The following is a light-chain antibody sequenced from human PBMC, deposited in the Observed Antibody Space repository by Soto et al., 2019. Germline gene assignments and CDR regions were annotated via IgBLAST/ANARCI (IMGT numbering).Light chain of an antibody. CDR2: AAS. CDR1: QDIIIW. CDR3: QQASSLPHS. V-gene: IGKV1-12*01. Sequence: DIQLTQSPSSVSASVGDRVTITCRASQDIIIWLAWYQQKPGKAPNLLISAASRLQSGVPSRFSGSGSGTDFTLTITSLQPEDFATYYCQQASSLPHSFGQGTKLDIK. J-gene: IGKJ2*03.